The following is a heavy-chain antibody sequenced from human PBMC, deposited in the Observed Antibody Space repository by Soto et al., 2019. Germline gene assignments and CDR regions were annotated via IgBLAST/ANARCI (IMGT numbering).Heavy chain of an antibody. J-gene: IGHJ6*02. CDR2: ISAYNGNT. Sequence: ASVKASCKSSGDTITSYGISWVRQAPEQGLEWMGWISAYNGNTNYAQKLQGRVTMTTDTSTSTAYMELRSLRSDDTAVYYCARVCTDCDYYYGMDVWGQGTTVTVSS. D-gene: IGHD2-21*01. CDR3: ARVCTDCDYYYGMDV. CDR1: GDTITSYG. V-gene: IGHV1-18*01.